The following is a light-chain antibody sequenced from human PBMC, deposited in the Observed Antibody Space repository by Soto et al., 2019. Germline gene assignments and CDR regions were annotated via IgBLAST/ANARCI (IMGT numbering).Light chain of an antibody. CDR1: QNVRKN. Sequence: ETVMTQSPVALSVSPGERATLSCRARQNVRKNLAWYQQKPGQAPRLLIYDASNRATGIPARFSGSGSGTDFTLTISRVEPEDFAVYYCQQYENSPWTFGQGTKVDIK. V-gene: IGKV3D-15*01. CDR3: QQYENSPWT. CDR2: DAS. J-gene: IGKJ1*01.